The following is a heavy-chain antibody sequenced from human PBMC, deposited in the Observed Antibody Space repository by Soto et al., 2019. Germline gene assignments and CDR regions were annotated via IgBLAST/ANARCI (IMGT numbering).Heavy chain of an antibody. D-gene: IGHD1-26*01. J-gene: IGHJ5*02. CDR2: IYHSGST. Sequence: QVQLQESGPGLVKPSGTLSLTCAVSRGSISSSNWLSWVRQPPGKGLEWIGEIYHSGSTNSIPSLKSRRTISVPKSKNQFSLKLSSVPAADAAVYDCATGEGCFAPWGQGTLVTVSS. CDR3: ATGEGCFAP. CDR1: RGSISSSNW. V-gene: IGHV4-4*02.